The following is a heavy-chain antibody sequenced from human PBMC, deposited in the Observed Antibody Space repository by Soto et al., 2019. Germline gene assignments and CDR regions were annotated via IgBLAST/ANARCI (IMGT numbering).Heavy chain of an antibody. D-gene: IGHD2-2*03. CDR2: ISGSDDST. J-gene: IGHJ5*02. CDR3: AKGVLGYCTSTSCHAYWFDP. Sequence: GGSLRLSCAASGFTFSSYAMSWVRQAPGKGLERVSAISGSDDSTYYADYVKDRFNISRDNSKNTLYLQMNSLSAEYTAVYYCAKGVLGYCTSTSCHAYWFDPWGQGTLVTVSS. CDR1: GFTFSSYA. V-gene: IGHV3-23*01.